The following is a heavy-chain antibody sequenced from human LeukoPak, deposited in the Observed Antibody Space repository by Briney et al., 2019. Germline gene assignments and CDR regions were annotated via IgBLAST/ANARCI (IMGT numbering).Heavy chain of an antibody. V-gene: IGHV1-24*01. D-gene: IGHD4-17*01. CDR3: AAPSARSTVTTWSAFDL. Sequence: ASVKVSCKVSGYRLTELYIYWVRQAPGEGPEWMGGFDPEDDRGIYAQKFQGRVTMTEDTSTNTAYMELSSLRSEDSAMYYCAAPSARSTVTTWSAFDLWGQGTMVTVSS. CDR2: FDPEDDRG. CDR1: GYRLTELY. J-gene: IGHJ3*01.